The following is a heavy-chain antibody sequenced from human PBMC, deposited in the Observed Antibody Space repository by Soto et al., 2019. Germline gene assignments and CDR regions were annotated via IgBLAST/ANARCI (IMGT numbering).Heavy chain of an antibody. CDR2: ISPNNGKT. CDR1: GYTFSNYA. J-gene: IGHJ4*02. D-gene: IGHD3-9*01. Sequence: ASVKVSCKAAGYTFSNYAISWVRQAPGQGLEWMGWISPNNGKTNYAQNFQGRVTMTTDTSTNTAYMELRSLRSDDTAVYYCARVATLDSFFDYWGQGILVTVSS. V-gene: IGHV1-18*01. CDR3: ARVATLDSFFDY.